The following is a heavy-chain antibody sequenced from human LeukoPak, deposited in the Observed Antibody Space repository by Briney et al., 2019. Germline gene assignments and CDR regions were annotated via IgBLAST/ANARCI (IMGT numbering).Heavy chain of an antibody. Sequence: GGSLRLSCAASGFTFSSYWMSWVRQAPGKGLEWVDNIKPDGSNKYYADSVKGRFTISRDNSKNTLYLQMNSLRAEDTAVYYCARSVTTFDYWGQGTLVTVSS. CDR1: GFTFSSYW. V-gene: IGHV3-7*01. J-gene: IGHJ4*02. CDR2: IKPDGSNK. CDR3: ARSVTTFDY. D-gene: IGHD4-11*01.